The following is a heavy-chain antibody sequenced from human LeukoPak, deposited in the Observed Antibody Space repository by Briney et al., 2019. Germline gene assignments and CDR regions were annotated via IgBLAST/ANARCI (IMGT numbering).Heavy chain of an antibody. CDR2: IYYSGST. V-gene: IGHV4-59*01. D-gene: IGHD2-2*01. J-gene: IGHJ5*02. CDR1: GGSISSYY. CDR3: ARVGRLGYCSSTSCGGDWFDP. Sequence: SETLSLTCTVSGGSISSYYWSWIRQPPGRGLEWIGYIYYSGSTNYNPSLKSRVTISVDTSKNQFSLKLSSVTAADTAVYYCARVGRLGYCSSTSCGGDWFDPWGQGTLVTVSS.